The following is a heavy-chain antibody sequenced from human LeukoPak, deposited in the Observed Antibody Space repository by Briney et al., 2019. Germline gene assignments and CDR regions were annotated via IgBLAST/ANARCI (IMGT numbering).Heavy chain of an antibody. CDR3: SRLADYGDFYFDS. Sequence: GGSLRLSCAASGFTVSSNYMSWVRQAPGRGLEWVSVIYGGGGTYYADSVKGRFTISRDDSKNTLFLQMSSLRPEDTAVYYCSRLADYGDFYFDSWGQGTLVTVSS. CDR2: IYGGGGT. D-gene: IGHD4-17*01. J-gene: IGHJ4*02. CDR1: GFTVSSNY. V-gene: IGHV3-66*02.